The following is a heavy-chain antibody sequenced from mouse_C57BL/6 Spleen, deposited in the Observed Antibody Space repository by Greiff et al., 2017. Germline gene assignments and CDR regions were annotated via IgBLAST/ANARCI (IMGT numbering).Heavy chain of an antibody. CDR3: ARHGGHDGYTRCAY. Sequence: EVKLVESGGDLVKPGGSLKLSCAASGFTFSSYGMSWVRQTPDKRLEWVATISSGGSYTYYPDSVKGRFTISRDNAKNTLYLQMSSLKSEDTAMYYCARHGGHDGYTRCAYWGQGTLVTVSA. J-gene: IGHJ3*01. D-gene: IGHD2-3*01. CDR1: GFTFSSYG. CDR2: ISSGGSYT. V-gene: IGHV5-6*01.